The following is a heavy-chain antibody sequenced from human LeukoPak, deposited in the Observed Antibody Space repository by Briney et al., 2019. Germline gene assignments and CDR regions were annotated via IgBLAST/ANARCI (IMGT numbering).Heavy chain of an antibody. V-gene: IGHV3-64*01. Sequence: PGGSLRLSCAASGFTFSSYTMHWVRQAPGKGLAYVSTISFNGGSTYYANSVKGRFTISRDNSKNTLYLQMNSLRAEDTAVYYCVQGTKRGAITMVRGVIGKSYYFDSWGQGTLVTVSS. D-gene: IGHD3-10*01. J-gene: IGHJ4*02. CDR1: GFTFSSYT. CDR2: ISFNGGST. CDR3: VQGTKRGAITMVRGVIGKSYYFDS.